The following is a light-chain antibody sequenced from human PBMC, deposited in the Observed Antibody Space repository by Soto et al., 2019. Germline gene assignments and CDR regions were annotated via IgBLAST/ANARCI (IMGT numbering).Light chain of an antibody. CDR1: QSINKW. Sequence: DIQMTQSPSTLSASVGDRVTITCRASQSINKWLAWYQQKPGKAPKLFIFKASTLEIGVPSRFSGSGSGTEFTLCISSLQPDQFATYFCQQYASFTRTFGLITQVEI. V-gene: IGKV1-5*03. J-gene: IGKJ1*01. CDR2: KAS. CDR3: QQYASFTRT.